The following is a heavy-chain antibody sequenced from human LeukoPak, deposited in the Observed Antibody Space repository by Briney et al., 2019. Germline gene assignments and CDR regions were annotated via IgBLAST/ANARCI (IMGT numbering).Heavy chain of an antibody. CDR1: GGSIGSDTFS. CDR3: ARGVRAAATTYYYYYYGMDA. Sequence: SETLSLTCTVSGGSIGSDTFSYNWIRQPPGKGLEWIGYIFHTGSTYYSPSLKSRVTIAVDRSKNQFSLKLSSVTAADTAVYYCARGVRAAATTYYYYYYGMDAWGQGTTVTVSS. V-gene: IGHV4-30-2*01. J-gene: IGHJ6*02. D-gene: IGHD6-13*01. CDR2: IFHTGST.